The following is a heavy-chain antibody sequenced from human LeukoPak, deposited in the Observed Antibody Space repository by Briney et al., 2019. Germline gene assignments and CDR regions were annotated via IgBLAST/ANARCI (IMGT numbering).Heavy chain of an antibody. CDR1: GGSIRSYY. Sequence: SETLSLTCTVSGGSIRSYYWSWIRQPPGKGLEWIGYIFYSGGANYNPSLKSRVTISVDTSKNQFSLKLTSVTAADTAVYYCARVYYSNSYDYWYFDLWGRGALVTVSS. CDR3: ARVYYSNSYDYWYFDL. J-gene: IGHJ2*01. D-gene: IGHD6-13*01. V-gene: IGHV4-59*01. CDR2: IFYSGGA.